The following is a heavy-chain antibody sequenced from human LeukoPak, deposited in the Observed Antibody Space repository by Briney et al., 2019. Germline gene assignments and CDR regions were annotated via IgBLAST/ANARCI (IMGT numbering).Heavy chain of an antibody. CDR3: AKDRNGDYVVAY. CDR1: GFTFSSYA. D-gene: IGHD4-17*01. CDR2: TGGSGGST. J-gene: IGHJ4*02. Sequence: GGSLTLSCAASGFTFSSYAMSWVRQAPGKGREWVLATGGSGGSTYYAYSVKGRFTISGDKSKNTLYLQMNRLRAEDTAVYYSAKDRNGDYVVAYWGQGTLVTVSS. V-gene: IGHV3-23*01.